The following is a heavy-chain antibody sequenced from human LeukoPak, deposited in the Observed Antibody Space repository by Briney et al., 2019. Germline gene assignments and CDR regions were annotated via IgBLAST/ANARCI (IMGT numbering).Heavy chain of an antibody. Sequence: GGSLRLSCAASGFTVSSNYMSWVRQAPGKGLEWVSVIYSGGSTYYADSVKGRFTISRDNSKNTLYLQMNSLRAEDTAVYYCAREYPGTGYYYYYMDVWGKGTTVTVSS. V-gene: IGHV3-53*01. CDR2: IYSGGST. D-gene: IGHD6-13*01. CDR1: GFTVSSNY. J-gene: IGHJ6*03. CDR3: AREYPGTGYYYYYMDV.